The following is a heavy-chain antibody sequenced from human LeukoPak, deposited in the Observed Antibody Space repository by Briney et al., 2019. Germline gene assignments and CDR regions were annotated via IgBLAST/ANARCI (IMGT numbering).Heavy chain of an antibody. V-gene: IGHV1-69*05. Sequence: VASVKVSCKASGGTFSSYAISWVRQAPGQGLEWMGGIIPIFGTANYAQRFQGRVTITTDESTSTAYMELSSLRAEDTAVYYCARYGPNVNTAIVSLRNAFDIWGQGTMVTVSS. CDR3: ARYGPNVNTAIVSLRNAFDI. CDR2: IIPIFGTA. J-gene: IGHJ3*02. D-gene: IGHD5-18*01. CDR1: GGTFSSYA.